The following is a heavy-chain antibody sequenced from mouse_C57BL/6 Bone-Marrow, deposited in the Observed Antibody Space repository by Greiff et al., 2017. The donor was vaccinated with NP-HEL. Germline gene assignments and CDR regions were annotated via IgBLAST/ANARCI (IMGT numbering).Heavy chain of an antibody. CDR3: VRGYYRAMDD. D-gene: IGHD2-3*01. V-gene: IGHV5-4*01. J-gene: IGHJ4*01. Sequence: DVQLQESGGGLVKPGGSLKLSCAASGFTFSSYAMSWVRQTPEKRLEWVATISDGGSYTYYPDNVKGRFTISRDNAKNNLYLQMSHLKSEDTAMYYCVRGYYRAMDDWGQGTSVTVSS. CDR1: GFTFSSYA. CDR2: ISDGGSYT.